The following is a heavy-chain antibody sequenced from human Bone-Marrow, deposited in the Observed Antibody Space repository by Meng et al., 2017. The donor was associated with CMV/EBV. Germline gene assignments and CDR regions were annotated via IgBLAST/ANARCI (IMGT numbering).Heavy chain of an antibody. Sequence: GGSLRLSCAASGFTFSSYAMSWVRQAPGKGLEWVSAISGSGGSTYYADSVKGRFTISRDNSKNSLYLQMNSLRAEDTALYYCAREGDSSFFDYWGQGTLVTVSS. CDR1: GFTFSSYA. CDR3: AREGDSSFFDY. V-gene: IGHV3-23*01. J-gene: IGHJ4*02. D-gene: IGHD6-6*01. CDR2: ISGSGGST.